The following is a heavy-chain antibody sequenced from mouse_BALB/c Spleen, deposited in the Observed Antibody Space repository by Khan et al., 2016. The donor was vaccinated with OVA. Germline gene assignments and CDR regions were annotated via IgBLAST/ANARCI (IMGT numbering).Heavy chain of an antibody. Sequence: QVQLQQSGPGLVQPSQSLSITCTVSGFSLTTYGVHWVRQSPGKGLEWLGVIWSGGTTDYSAAFISRLSITKDNSKSPVFFKMNSLQANDTAIYYCARNYDYDEGLAYWGQGTLVTVSA. CDR1: GFSLTTYG. D-gene: IGHD2-4*01. V-gene: IGHV2-2*02. J-gene: IGHJ3*01. CDR2: IWSGGTT. CDR3: ARNYDYDEGLAY.